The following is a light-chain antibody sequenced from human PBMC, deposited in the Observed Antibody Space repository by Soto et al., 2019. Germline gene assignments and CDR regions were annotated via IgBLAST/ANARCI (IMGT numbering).Light chain of an antibody. J-gene: IGLJ2*01. Sequence: QSALTQPPSASGSPGQSVTISCTGTSSDIGAYNYVSWYQQYPGKAPKLIIYEVSQRPSGVPDRFSGSKSGNTASLTVSGLQLEDEADYYYSSFTGSDNPFGGGIKVTVL. CDR2: EVS. CDR1: SSDIGAYNY. CDR3: SSFTGSDNP. V-gene: IGLV2-8*01.